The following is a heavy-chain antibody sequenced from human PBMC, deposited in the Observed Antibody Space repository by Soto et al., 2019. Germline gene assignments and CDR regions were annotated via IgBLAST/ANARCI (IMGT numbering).Heavy chain of an antibody. CDR2: IYSGGST. CDR1: GFTVSSNY. D-gene: IGHD3-22*01. Sequence: GGSLRLSCAASGFTVSSNYMSWVRQAPGKGLEWVSVIYSGGSTYYADSVKGRFTISRDNSKNTLYLQMNSLRAEDTAVYYCARDLKYDSSGYYYYYYYGMDVWGQGTTVTAP. CDR3: ARDLKYDSSGYYYYYYYGMDV. J-gene: IGHJ6*02. V-gene: IGHV3-53*01.